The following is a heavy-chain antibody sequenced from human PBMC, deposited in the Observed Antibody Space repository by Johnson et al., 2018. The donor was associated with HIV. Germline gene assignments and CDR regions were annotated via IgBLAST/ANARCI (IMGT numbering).Heavy chain of an antibody. V-gene: IGHV3-7*01. CDR3: ARTGIQRWFGTDAFDI. Sequence: VQLVESGGGLVQPGGCLRLSCVASGFTFSSYAMSWVRQGPYVDSVKGRFTISRDNAKYSLYLQMKSLRAEDTAVYYCARTGIQRWFGTDAFDIWGQGTMVTVSS. CDR1: GFTFSSYA. D-gene: IGHD5-18*01. J-gene: IGHJ3*02.